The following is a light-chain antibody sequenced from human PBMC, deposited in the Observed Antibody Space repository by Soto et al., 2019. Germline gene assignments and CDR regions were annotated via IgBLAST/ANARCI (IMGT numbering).Light chain of an antibody. Sequence: DIQMTQSPSSLSSSVGDRVTITCQASQAISNYLNWYQQKPGKAPKLLIYDASNLETGVPSRFSGSGSGKDFTFTISSLQPEDIATYYCQQYDNLPLTCGGGTKVEIK. J-gene: IGKJ4*01. CDR2: DAS. CDR1: QAISNY. V-gene: IGKV1-33*01. CDR3: QQYDNLPLT.